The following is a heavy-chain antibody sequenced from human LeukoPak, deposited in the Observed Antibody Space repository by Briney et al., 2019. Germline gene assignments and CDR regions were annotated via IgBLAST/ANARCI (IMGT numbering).Heavy chain of an antibody. Sequence: GGSLRLSCAASGFTFDDYGMSWVRQAPGKGLEWVSGINWNGGSIGYADSVKGRFTISRDNAKNSLYVQMNSLRGEDTALYYCAGGNGYSSRGWFDPWGQGTLVTVSS. V-gene: IGHV3-20*04. CDR1: GFTFDDYG. CDR3: AGGNGYSSRGWFDP. J-gene: IGHJ5*02. D-gene: IGHD6-13*01. CDR2: INWNGGSI.